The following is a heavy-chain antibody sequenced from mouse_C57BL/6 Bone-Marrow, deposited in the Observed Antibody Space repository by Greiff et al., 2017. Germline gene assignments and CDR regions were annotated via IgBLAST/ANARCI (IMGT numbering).Heavy chain of an antibody. CDR1: GYTFTDYY. V-gene: IGHV1-26*01. CDR3: ARGDFAWDY. CDR2: INPNNGGT. J-gene: IGHJ4*01. Sequence: VQLQQSGPELVKPGASVKISCKASGYTFTDYYMNWVKQSHGKSLEWIGDINPNNGGTSYNQKFKGKATLTVDQSSSTAYMQLNRLTSEDSAVYYCARGDFAWDYWGQGTSVTVSA.